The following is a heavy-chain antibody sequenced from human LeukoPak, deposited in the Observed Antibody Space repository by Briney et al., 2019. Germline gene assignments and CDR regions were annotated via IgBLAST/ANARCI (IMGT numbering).Heavy chain of an antibody. D-gene: IGHD1-26*01. J-gene: IGHJ4*02. CDR3: AKDIVGATSLYYLDY. V-gene: IGHV3-9*01. CDR1: GFTFDGYA. Sequence: GGSLRLSCAASGFTFDGYAMHRVRQAPGKGLEWVSGITWNSGSIGYADSVKGRFTISRDNANSSLYLQMNSLRAEDSALYYCAKDIVGATSLYYLDYWGQGTLVTVSS. CDR2: ITWNSGSI.